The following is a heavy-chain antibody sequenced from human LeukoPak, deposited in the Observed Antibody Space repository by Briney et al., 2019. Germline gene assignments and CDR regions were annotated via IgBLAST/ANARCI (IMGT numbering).Heavy chain of an antibody. J-gene: IGHJ4*02. CDR3: ARVSLLRAWPSLDY. CDR1: GFTFSSYS. D-gene: IGHD5-12*01. V-gene: IGHV3-48*04. Sequence: PGGSLRLSCAASGFTFSSYSMNWVRQAPGKGLEWVSYISSSSSSTIYYADSVKGRFTISRDNAKNSLYLQMNSLRAEDTAVYYCARVSLLRAWPSLDYWGQGTLVTVSS. CDR2: ISSSSSSTI.